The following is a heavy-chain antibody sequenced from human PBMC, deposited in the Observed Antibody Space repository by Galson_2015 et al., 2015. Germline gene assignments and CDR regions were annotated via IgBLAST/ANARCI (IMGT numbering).Heavy chain of an antibody. Sequence: SLRLSCAASGFTFSSYWMSWVRQAPGKGLEWVANIKQDGSEKYYVDSVKGRFTISRDNAKNSLYLQMNSLRAEDTAVYYCARERQWRRDWFDPWGQGTLVTVSS. CDR3: ARERQWRRDWFDP. CDR1: GFTFSSYW. V-gene: IGHV3-7*05. D-gene: IGHD6-19*01. CDR2: IKQDGSEK. J-gene: IGHJ5*02.